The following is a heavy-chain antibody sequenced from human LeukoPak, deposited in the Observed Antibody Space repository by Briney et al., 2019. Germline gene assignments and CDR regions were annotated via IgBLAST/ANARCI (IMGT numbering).Heavy chain of an antibody. J-gene: IGHJ5*02. V-gene: IGHV3-21*03. D-gene: IGHD6-19*01. Sequence: GGSLRLSCAASGFTFSSYSMTWVRQAPGKGLEWVSSISSSSSYIYYADSVKGRFTISRDNAKNSLYLQMNSLRAEDTAVYYCARFSKTPGIAVAGTFWFDPWGQGTLVTVSS. CDR2: ISSSSSYI. CDR3: ARFSKTPGIAVAGTFWFDP. CDR1: GFTFSSYS.